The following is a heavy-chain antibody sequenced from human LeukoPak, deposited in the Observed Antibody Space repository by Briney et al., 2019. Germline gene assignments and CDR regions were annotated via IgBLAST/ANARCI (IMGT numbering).Heavy chain of an antibody. V-gene: IGHV4-59*01. CDR2: IYYSGST. J-gene: IGHJ1*01. CDR3: ASGQYYDSSGYPPAEYFQH. Sequence: SGTLSLTCTVSGGSISSYYWSWIRQPPGKGLEWIGYIYYSGSTNYNPSLKSRVTISVDTSKNQFSLKLSSVTAADTAVYYCASGQYYDSSGYPPAEYFQHWGQGTLVTVSS. D-gene: IGHD3-22*01. CDR1: GGSISSYY.